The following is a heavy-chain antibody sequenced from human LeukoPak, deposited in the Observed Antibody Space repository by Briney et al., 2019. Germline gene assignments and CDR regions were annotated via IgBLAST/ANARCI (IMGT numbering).Heavy chain of an antibody. CDR3: ARRRITILGVVHFFDI. J-gene: IGHJ3*02. D-gene: IGHD3-3*01. Sequence: KPSETLSLTCTVSGGSISSYYWSWIRQPPGKGLEWIGYIYYSGSTNYKPSLKSRVTISVDTSKNQFSLKLSSVTAADTAVYYCARRRITILGVVHFFDIGAKGKMATVS. CDR2: IYYSGST. CDR1: GGSISSYY. V-gene: IGHV4-59*01.